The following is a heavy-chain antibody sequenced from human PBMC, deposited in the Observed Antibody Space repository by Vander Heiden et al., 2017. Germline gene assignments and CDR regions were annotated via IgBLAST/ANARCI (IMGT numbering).Heavy chain of an antibody. D-gene: IGHD2-15*01. Sequence: QVQLVQSGAEVKEPGASVKVSCKASAYTFTDYYINWVRQAPGQGLEWMGYINPQGGGTNYARKFQGRVTMTTDTSITTAYMELRNLTSDDTAVYYCARRRGGSYYELDNWGQGTLVTVSS. V-gene: IGHV1-2*02. J-gene: IGHJ4*02. CDR1: AYTFTDYY. CDR2: INPQGGGT. CDR3: ARRRGGSYYELDN.